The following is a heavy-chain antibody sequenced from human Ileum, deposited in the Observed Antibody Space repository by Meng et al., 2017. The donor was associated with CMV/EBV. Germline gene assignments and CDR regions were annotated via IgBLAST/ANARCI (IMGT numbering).Heavy chain of an antibody. D-gene: IGHD3-10*01. Sequence: YTLTRYDNNQVRQGTGQGLGWMGWMNPNSGNTGYAQKFQGRVTMTRNTSISTAYMELSSLRSEDTAVYYCAREGLGYYYASAWFDPWGQGTLVTVSS. J-gene: IGHJ5*02. CDR1: YTLTRYD. CDR2: MNPNSGNT. CDR3: AREGLGYYYASAWFDP. V-gene: IGHV1-8*01.